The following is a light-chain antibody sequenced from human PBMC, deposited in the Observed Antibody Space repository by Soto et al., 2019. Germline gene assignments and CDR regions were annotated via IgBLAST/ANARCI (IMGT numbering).Light chain of an antibody. J-gene: IGLJ1*01. CDR1: SSNIGGRT. CDR3: ASWDDRLTDHV. Sequence: QSVLTQPPSASGTPGQRVTISCSGSSSNIGGRTVNWYQQVPGTAPKLLIYNNNQRPSGVPDRFSGSKSGTSASLAITGLQSEGEADYYCASWDDRLTDHVFGDGTKVTV. V-gene: IGLV1-44*01. CDR2: NNN.